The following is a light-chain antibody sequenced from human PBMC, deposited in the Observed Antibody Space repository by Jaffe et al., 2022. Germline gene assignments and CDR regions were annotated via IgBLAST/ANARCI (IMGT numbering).Light chain of an antibody. V-gene: IGKV3-15*01. CDR2: GAS. CDR3: QHYNNWPPWT. CDR1: QSVSSN. J-gene: IGKJ1*01. Sequence: EIVMTQSPATLSLSPGERATLSCRASQSVSSNLAWYQQKPGQAPRLLIYGASTRATGVPARFSGSGSETEFTLTISSLQSEDFAVYYCQHYNNWPPWTFGQGTTVEF.